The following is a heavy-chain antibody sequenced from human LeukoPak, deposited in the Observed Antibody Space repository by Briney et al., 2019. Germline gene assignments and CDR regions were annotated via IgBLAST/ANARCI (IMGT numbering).Heavy chain of an antibody. D-gene: IGHD2-15*01. J-gene: IGHJ4*02. V-gene: IGHV3-53*04. CDR3: ARLYCSGGLCYLFDY. Sequence: GGSLRLSCAASGFTVSSNYMSWVRQAPGKGLEWVSVIYSGGSTYYADSVKGRFTISRHNSKNTLYLQMNSLRAEDTAVYYCARLYCSGGLCYLFDYWGQGTLVTVSS. CDR2: IYSGGST. CDR1: GFTVSSNY.